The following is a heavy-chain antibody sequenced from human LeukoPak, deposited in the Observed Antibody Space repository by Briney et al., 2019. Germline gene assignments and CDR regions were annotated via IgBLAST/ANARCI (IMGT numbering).Heavy chain of an antibody. Sequence: SETLSLTCSVSGDSISSSDDYWAWVRQPPGKGLEWIATIHKGGNTFYNPSLKSRASILEDTSKNEFSLKVNSVTAADTAVYYCARPERVTIFGVVSSYFDFWGQGSLVTVSS. CDR2: IHKGGNT. V-gene: IGHV4-39*07. D-gene: IGHD3-3*01. J-gene: IGHJ4*02. CDR3: ARPERVTIFGVVSSYFDF. CDR1: GDSISSSDDY.